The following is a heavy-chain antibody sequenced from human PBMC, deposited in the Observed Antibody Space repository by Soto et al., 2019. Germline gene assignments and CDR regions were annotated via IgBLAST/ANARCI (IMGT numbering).Heavy chain of an antibody. CDR1: GGTFSSYA. Sequence: EQLVQSGAEVKKPGSSVKVSCKASGGTFSSYAISWVRQAPGQGLEWMGGIIPIFGTANYAQKFQGRVTITADESTSTAYMELSSLRSEDTAVYYCARTFDLGYCSSTSCYGTFDYWGQGTLVTVSS. CDR3: ARTFDLGYCSSTSCYGTFDY. CDR2: IIPIFGTA. J-gene: IGHJ4*02. V-gene: IGHV1-69*01. D-gene: IGHD2-2*01.